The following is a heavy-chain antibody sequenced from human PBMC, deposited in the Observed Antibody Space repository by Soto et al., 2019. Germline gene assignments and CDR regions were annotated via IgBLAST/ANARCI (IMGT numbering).Heavy chain of an antibody. CDR1: GFTFSSYS. V-gene: IGHV3-21*01. CDR2: ISSSSSYI. CDR3: ARDRLDYGDYYFDY. Sequence: GGSLRLSCAASGFTFSSYSMNWVHQAPGKGLEWVSSISSSSSYIYYADSVKGRFTISRDNAKNSLYLQMNSLRAEDTAVYYCARDRLDYGDYYFDYWGQGTLVTVSS. D-gene: IGHD4-17*01. J-gene: IGHJ4*02.